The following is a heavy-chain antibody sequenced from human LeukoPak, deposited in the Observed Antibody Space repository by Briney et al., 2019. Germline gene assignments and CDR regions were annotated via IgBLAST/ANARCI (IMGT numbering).Heavy chain of an antibody. V-gene: IGHV4-39*01. CDR1: GGSLSSSSYY. D-gene: IGHD6-13*01. CDR2: IYYSGRI. Sequence: SETLSLTCTVSGGSLSSSSYYWGWIRPPPGTGLEWIGRIYYSGRIYYNPSLKSRVTISVDTSRNQFSLKLSSVTAADTAVYYWARQQGSSSWYRGLYYFDYWGQGTLVTVSS. J-gene: IGHJ4*02. CDR3: ARQQGSSSWYRGLYYFDY.